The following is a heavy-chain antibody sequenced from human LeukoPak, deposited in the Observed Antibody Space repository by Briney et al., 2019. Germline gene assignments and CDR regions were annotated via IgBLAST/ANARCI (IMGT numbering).Heavy chain of an antibody. Sequence: ASVKVSCKASGYTFTGYYMHWVRQAPGQGLEWMGWINPNSGGTNYAQKFQGRVTMTRDTSISTAYMELSRLRSDDTAVYYCARVFVAIVVDNRNFDYWGQGTLVTVSS. CDR2: INPNSGGT. CDR3: ARVFVAIVVDNRNFDY. CDR1: GYTFTGYY. V-gene: IGHV1-2*02. J-gene: IGHJ4*02. D-gene: IGHD2-2*03.